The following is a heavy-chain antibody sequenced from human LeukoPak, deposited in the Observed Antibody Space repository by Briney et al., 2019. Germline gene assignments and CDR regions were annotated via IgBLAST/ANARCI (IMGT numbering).Heavy chain of an antibody. CDR2: IKQDGSEK. CDR1: GFTFSNYW. J-gene: IGHJ6*04. V-gene: IGHV3-7*01. Sequence: PRGSPRLSCAASGFTFSNYWMSWVRQAPGKGLEWVANIKQDGSEKYYVDSVKGQFTISRDNAKNSLYLQMNSLRAEDTAVYYCARGVDTTMAPADVWGKGTTVTVSS. CDR3: ARGVDTTMAPADV. D-gene: IGHD5-18*01.